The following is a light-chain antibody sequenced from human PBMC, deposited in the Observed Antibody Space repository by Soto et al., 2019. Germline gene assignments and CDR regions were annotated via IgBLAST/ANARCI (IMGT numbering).Light chain of an antibody. Sequence: EIVLTQSPGTLSFSPGERATLSCRASQSVIDSYLAWYQQKPGQAPRLLIYGASSRATGIPDRFSGSGSGTDFALTISRLEPEDFAVYYCQQYGNSPLTFGGGTKVEI. J-gene: IGKJ4*01. CDR2: GAS. V-gene: IGKV3-20*01. CDR1: QSVIDSY. CDR3: QQYGNSPLT.